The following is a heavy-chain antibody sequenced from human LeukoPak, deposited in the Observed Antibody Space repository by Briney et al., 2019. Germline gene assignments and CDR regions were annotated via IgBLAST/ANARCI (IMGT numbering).Heavy chain of an antibody. Sequence: ASGPTLVKPTQTLTLTCTFSGFSLRTRGVGVGWIRQPPGKALEWLSLIYWNDDKRYSPSLKSRLTITKDTSKNQVVLTMTNMDPVDTATYYCAHRVVRGVINWFDPWGQGTLVTVSS. D-gene: IGHD3-10*01. CDR2: IYWNDDK. CDR1: GFSLRTRGVG. V-gene: IGHV2-5*01. J-gene: IGHJ5*02. CDR3: AHRVVRGVINWFDP.